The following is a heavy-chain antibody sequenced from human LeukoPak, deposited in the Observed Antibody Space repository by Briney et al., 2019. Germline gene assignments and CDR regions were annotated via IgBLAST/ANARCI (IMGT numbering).Heavy chain of an antibody. V-gene: IGHV3-74*01. CDR2: INSDGSST. D-gene: IGHD6-19*01. CDR1: GFPFSSYW. J-gene: IGHJ6*02. Sequence: GGSLSLPCAASGFPFSSYWLHWVRQAPGKGLVWVSRINSDGSSTSYADSVKGRFTISRDNAKNTLYLQMNSLRAEDTAVYYCARDQGEVAGKYYYYYGMDVWGQGTTVTVSS. CDR3: ARDQGEVAGKYYYYYGMDV.